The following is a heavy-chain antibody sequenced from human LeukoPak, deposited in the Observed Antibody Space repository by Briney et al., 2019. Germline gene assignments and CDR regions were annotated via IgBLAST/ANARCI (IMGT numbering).Heavy chain of an antibody. CDR1: GFTFSSYG. D-gene: IGHD3-3*01. CDR3: ASSSDSGYYYYGMDV. Sequence: GGSLRLSCAASGFTFSSYGMNWVRQAPGKELEGVSYISSSSSTIHYADSVKGRFTISRDNAKNSLYLQMNSLRAEDTAVYHCASSSDSGYYYYGMDVWGQGTTVTVSS. J-gene: IGHJ6*02. V-gene: IGHV3-48*04. CDR2: ISSSSSTI.